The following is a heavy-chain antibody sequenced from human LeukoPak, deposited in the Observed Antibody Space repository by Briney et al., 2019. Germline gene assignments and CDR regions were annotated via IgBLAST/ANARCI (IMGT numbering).Heavy chain of an antibody. CDR1: GDSIDSYY. V-gene: IGHV4-59*01. CDR2: VFYSGPT. CDR3: AGRSARYFGS. Sequence: LETLSLTCTVSGDSIDSYYWSWIRQPPGEGLQWIGYVFYSGPTNYDASLKSRVAISVDRSKNQFSLKLTSVSAADTAVYYCAGRSARYFGSWGQGTPVTVSS. J-gene: IGHJ4*02. D-gene: IGHD1-26*01.